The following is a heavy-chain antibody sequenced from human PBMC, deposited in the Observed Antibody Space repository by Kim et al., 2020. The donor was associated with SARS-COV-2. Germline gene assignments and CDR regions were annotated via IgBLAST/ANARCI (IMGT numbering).Heavy chain of an antibody. CDR1: GFTFSNYD. CDR2: IGTAGDT. V-gene: IGHV3-13*01. J-gene: IGHJ4*02. D-gene: IGHD5-12*01. Sequence: GGSLRLSCAASGFTFSNYDMHWVRQPTGKGLEWVSGIGTAGDTYYPGSVKGRFTISRENVKNSLYLQMNSLRAGDTAVYYCARLFKEYSGYPFYFDYWGQGALVTVSS. CDR3: ARLFKEYSGYPFYFDY.